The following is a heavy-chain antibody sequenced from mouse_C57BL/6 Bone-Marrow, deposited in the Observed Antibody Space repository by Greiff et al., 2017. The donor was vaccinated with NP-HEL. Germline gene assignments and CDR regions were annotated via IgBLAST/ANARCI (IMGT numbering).Heavy chain of an antibody. D-gene: IGHD1-3*01. J-gene: IGHJ4*01. CDR2: SRNKANDYTT. V-gene: IGHV7-1*01. CDR3: ARDALNPGDYAMDY. CDR1: GFTFSDFY. Sequence: EVKVVESGGGLVQSGRSLRLSCATSGFTFSDFYMEWVRQAPGKGLEWIAASRNKANDYTTEYSASVKGRFIVSRDTSQSILYLQMNALRDEDTAIYYCARDALNPGDYAMDYWGQGTSVTVSS.